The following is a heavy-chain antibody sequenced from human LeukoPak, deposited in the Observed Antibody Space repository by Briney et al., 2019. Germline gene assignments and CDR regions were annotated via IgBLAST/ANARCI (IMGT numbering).Heavy chain of an antibody. CDR1: GGSISSSNW. V-gene: IGHV4-4*02. J-gene: IGHJ5*02. D-gene: IGHD3-3*01. Sequence: PSETLSLTCAVSGGSISSSNWWSWVRQPPGKGLEWIGEIYHSGSTNYNPSLKSRVTISVDKSKNQFSLKLSSVTAADTAVYYCARRYDYFGVSNGTFNWFDPWGQGTLVTVSS. CDR3: ARRYDYFGVSNGTFNWFDP. CDR2: IYHSGST.